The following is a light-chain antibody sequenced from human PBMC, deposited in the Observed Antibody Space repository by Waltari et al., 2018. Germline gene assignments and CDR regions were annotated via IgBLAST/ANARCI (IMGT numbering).Light chain of an antibody. CDR2: GVT. J-gene: IGLJ2*01. V-gene: IGLV2-23*02. Sequence: QSALTQPASVSGSPGQSITISCTGSSTDIGTYNVVSWYQHHPGKAPKLIIYGVTNRPSGVSNRFSGSKSGNTASLTISGLQTEDEADYYCCSYAGSMVFDGGTKLTVL. CDR3: CSYAGSMV. CDR1: STDIGTYNV.